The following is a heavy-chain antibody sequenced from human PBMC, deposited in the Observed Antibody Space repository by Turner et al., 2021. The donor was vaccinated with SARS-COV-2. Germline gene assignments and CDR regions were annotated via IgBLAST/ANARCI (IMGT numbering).Heavy chain of an antibody. D-gene: IGHD3-22*01. J-gene: IGHJ4*02. CDR3: ARSPTAPGYYYDSSGYYTPYYFDY. CDR1: VFAFSSHS. CDR2: ISRSSSYI. V-gene: IGHV3-21*01. Sequence: EVQLVESGGGLVKPGGSLRLSCAASVFAFSSHSMNWVRQAPGKGLEWVSSISRSSSYIYYADSVKGRFTISRDNAKNSLYLQMNSLRAEDTSVYYCARSPTAPGYYYDSSGYYTPYYFDYWGQGTLVTVSS.